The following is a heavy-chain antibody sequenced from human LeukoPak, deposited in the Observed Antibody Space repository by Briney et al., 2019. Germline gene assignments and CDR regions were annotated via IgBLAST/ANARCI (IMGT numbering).Heavy chain of an antibody. CDR1: GFAFSSYA. Sequence: GGSLRLSCAASGFAFSSYAMSWVRQAPGKGLEWVSAIGGSGATTYYVDSVKGRFTISRDNSKNTLYLQINSLIAEDTAVYYCASSRWLRHFDYWGQGTLVTVSS. CDR3: ASSRWLRHFDY. CDR2: IGGSGATT. D-gene: IGHD5-12*01. V-gene: IGHV3-23*01. J-gene: IGHJ4*02.